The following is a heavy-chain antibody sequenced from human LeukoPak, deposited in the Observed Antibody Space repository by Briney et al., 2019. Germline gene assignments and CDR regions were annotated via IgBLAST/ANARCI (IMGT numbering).Heavy chain of an antibody. CDR2: ISSSSSYI. CDR1: GFTFSSYS. J-gene: IGHJ4*02. CDR3: ARDGNGDYGTIDY. Sequence: GGSLRLSCAASGFTFSSYSMNWVRQAPGKGLEWVSSISSSSSYIYYADSVKGRFTISRDNAKSSLYLQMNSLRAEDTAVYYCARDGNGDYGTIDYWGQGTLVTVSS. V-gene: IGHV3-21*01. D-gene: IGHD4-17*01.